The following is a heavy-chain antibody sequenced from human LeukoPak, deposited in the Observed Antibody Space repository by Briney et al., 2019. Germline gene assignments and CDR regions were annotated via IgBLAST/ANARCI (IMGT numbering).Heavy chain of an antibody. D-gene: IGHD1-20*01. CDR1: GFTFSIYW. J-gene: IGHJ3*02. CDR2: INSDGSST. Sequence: GGSLRLSCAASGFTFSIYWMHWVRQAPGKGLVWVSRINSDGSSTSYADSVKGRFTISRDNAKNSLYLQMNSLRAEDTAAYYCARGSLTGTTWAFDIWGQGTMVTVSS. CDR3: ARGSLTGTTWAFDI. V-gene: IGHV3-74*01.